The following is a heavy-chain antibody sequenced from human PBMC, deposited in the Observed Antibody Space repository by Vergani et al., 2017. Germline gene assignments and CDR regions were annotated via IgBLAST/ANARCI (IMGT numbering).Heavy chain of an antibody. Sequence: QVQLQESGPRLVRPSQTLSLTCTVSGGSINTGAYYWSWIRQPAGKGLEWIGRVYTSGMTNYNPSLKSRVTILVDRSKSQLSLKLTSVTAADTAVYYCARHEPVAGGHSFDPWGQGTLVTVSS. CDR2: VYTSGMT. V-gene: IGHV4-61*02. CDR3: ARHEPVAGGHSFDP. D-gene: IGHD6-19*01. CDR1: GGSINTGAYY. J-gene: IGHJ5*02.